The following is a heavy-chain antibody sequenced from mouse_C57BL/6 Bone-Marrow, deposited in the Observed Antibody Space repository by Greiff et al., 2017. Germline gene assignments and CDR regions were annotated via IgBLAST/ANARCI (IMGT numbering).Heavy chain of an antibody. Sequence: EVMLVESGGGLVKPGGSLKLSCAASGFTFSSYTMSWVRQTPEKRLEWVATISGGGGNTYYPDSVKGRFTISRDNAKNTLYLQMSSLRSEDTALYYCARQGPGAMDYWGQGTSVTVSA. V-gene: IGHV5-9*01. CDR3: ARQGPGAMDY. J-gene: IGHJ4*01. D-gene: IGHD3-3*01. CDR1: GFTFSSYT. CDR2: ISGGGGNT.